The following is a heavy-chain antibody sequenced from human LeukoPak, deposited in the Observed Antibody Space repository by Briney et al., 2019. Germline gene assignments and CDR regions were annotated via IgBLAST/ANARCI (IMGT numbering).Heavy chain of an antibody. V-gene: IGHV3-11*04. CDR3: ARDLELKWFGNAFDI. D-gene: IGHD3-10*01. CDR1: GFTFSDYY. CDR2: ISSSSSTI. Sequence: PGGSLRLSCAASGFTFSDYYMSWIRQAPGKGLEWVSYISSSSSTIYYADSVKGRFTISRDNAKNSLYLQMNSLRAEDTAVYYCARDLELKWFGNAFDIWGQGTMVTVSS. J-gene: IGHJ3*02.